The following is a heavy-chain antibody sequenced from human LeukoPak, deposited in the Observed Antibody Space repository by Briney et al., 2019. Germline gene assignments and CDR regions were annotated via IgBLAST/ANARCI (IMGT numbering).Heavy chain of an antibody. V-gene: IGHV3-21*06. Sequence: GGSLRLSCAAFGFTFSSYTMNWVRQAPGKGLEWVSSISSSGSYIYYADSLKGRFTISRDNAKNSLYLQMNSLRAADTAVYYCARPGYSGYIIGYYFDYWGQGTLVTVSS. D-gene: IGHD5-12*01. CDR3: ARPGYSGYIIGYYFDY. J-gene: IGHJ4*02. CDR1: GFTFSSYT. CDR2: ISSSGSYI.